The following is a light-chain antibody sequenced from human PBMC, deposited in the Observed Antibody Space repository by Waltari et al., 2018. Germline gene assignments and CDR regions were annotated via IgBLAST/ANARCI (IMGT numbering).Light chain of an antibody. CDR2: DDF. J-gene: IGLJ3*02. CDR1: NIGHKS. Sequence: SYVVTQPPSVSVAPGQTARIPCRGNNIGHKSVHSYQQKPGQAPVLVVYDDFVRPSGIPERFSGSNSGNTATLTITRVEAGDEADYYCQVWDSSSDHVLFGGGTKLTVL. V-gene: IGLV3-21*02. CDR3: QVWDSSSDHVL.